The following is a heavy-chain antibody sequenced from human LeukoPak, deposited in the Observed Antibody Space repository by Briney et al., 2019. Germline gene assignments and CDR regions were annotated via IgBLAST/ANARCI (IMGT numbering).Heavy chain of an antibody. V-gene: IGHV3-48*03. CDR3: ARATFSSSGHSY. CDR2: ISNSGATL. D-gene: IGHD6-13*01. J-gene: IGHJ4*02. Sequence: PGRSLRLSCAASGFTFSYYEMNWVRQAPGKGLEWVSYISNSGATLYYADSVKGRFTISRDNAKSSLFLQMNSLRAEDTGVYYCARATFSSSGHSYWGQGTLVTVSS. CDR1: GFTFSYYE.